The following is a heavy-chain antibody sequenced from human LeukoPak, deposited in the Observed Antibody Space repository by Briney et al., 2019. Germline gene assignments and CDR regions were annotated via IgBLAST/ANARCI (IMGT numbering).Heavy chain of an antibody. Sequence: SETLSLTCTVSGGSISGYYWGWIRQPPGKGLEYIGFIFYSGTTNYNPSLKSRVTISVDTSKNQFSLKLSSVTAADTAVYYCARLTGDNDAFDIWGQGTMVTVSS. CDR3: ARLTGDNDAFDI. CDR2: IFYSGTT. D-gene: IGHD3-16*01. CDR1: GGSISGYY. J-gene: IGHJ3*02. V-gene: IGHV4-59*08.